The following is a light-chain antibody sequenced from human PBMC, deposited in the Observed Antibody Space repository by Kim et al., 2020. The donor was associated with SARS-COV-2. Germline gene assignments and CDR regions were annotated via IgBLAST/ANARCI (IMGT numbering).Light chain of an antibody. CDR3: QQYNNWPLT. CDR1: QSVTNR. Sequence: EVMMTQSPATLSVSPGERATLSCRASQSVTNRLAWYQQKPGQTPRLLIYGASTRATGIPGSFSGSGSGTEFTLTISSLQSEDFAVYYCQQYNNWPLTFGGGTKVDIK. CDR2: GAS. J-gene: IGKJ4*01. V-gene: IGKV3-15*01.